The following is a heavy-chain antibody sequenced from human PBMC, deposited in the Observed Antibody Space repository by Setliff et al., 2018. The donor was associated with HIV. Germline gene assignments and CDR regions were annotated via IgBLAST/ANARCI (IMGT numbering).Heavy chain of an antibody. J-gene: IGHJ5*02. Sequence: SETLSLTCAVYGGSLSDHYWSWIRQPPGKGLEWIGEINHSGSTNYNPSLRSRVSISVDTSKNQFSLRLTSVTAADTAMYYCARHDFWSGYHNWFDPWGQGTLVTVSS. V-gene: IGHV4-34*01. CDR1: GGSLSDHY. CDR3: ARHDFWSGYHNWFDP. CDR2: INHSGST. D-gene: IGHD3-3*01.